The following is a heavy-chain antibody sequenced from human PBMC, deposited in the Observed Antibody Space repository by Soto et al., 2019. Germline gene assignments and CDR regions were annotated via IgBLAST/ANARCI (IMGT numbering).Heavy chain of an antibody. J-gene: IGHJ4*02. D-gene: IGHD6-19*01. CDR1: GYTFSAYG. Sequence: QVQLVQSGGEVKKPGASVKVSCKASGYTFSAYGITWVRQAPGQGLEWMGWISVYNGNTNYAQKLQGRVTMTTDTSTPTAYMELSSLRSDDTAVYYCARRLQFSSGRPFDYWGQGTLVTVSS. V-gene: IGHV1-18*01. CDR3: ARRLQFSSGRPFDY. CDR2: ISVYNGNT.